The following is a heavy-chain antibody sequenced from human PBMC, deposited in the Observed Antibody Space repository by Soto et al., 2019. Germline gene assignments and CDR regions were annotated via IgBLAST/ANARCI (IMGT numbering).Heavy chain of an antibody. J-gene: IGHJ4*02. V-gene: IGHV3-33*01. CDR3: VRMTSMMYFFDH. D-gene: IGHD4-17*01. Sequence: GSLRLSCAASGFTFSSDFMHWVRQAPGKGLEWVAVVWYNGSNKYYADSVKGRFTISRDNSNNTVFLQMTGLTPADTAVYYCVRMTSMMYFFDHWGQGAQVTVSS. CDR2: VWYNGSNK. CDR1: GFTFSSDF.